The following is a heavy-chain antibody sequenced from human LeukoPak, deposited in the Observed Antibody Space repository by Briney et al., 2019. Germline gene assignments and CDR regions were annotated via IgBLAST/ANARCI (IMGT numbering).Heavy chain of an antibody. V-gene: IGHV3-48*01. Sequence: QAGGSLRLSCAASGFTFSSYSMNWVRQAPGKGLEWVSYISSSSSTIYYADSVKGRFTISRDNAKNSLYLQMNSLRAEDTAVYYCARVTPFSYSGYDGFDYWGQGTLVTVSS. CDR3: ARVTPFSYSGYDGFDY. CDR2: ISSSSSTI. D-gene: IGHD5-12*01. CDR1: GFTFSSYS. J-gene: IGHJ4*02.